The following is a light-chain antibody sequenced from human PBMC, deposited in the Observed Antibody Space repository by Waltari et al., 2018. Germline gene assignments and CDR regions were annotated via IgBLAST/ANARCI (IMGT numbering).Light chain of an antibody. Sequence: EIVLTQSPGTLSLSPGERATLSCRASQSVSSSYLAWYQQKPGQAPRLLIYGASSRATGIPDRVSVSGSGTDFTLTISRLEPEDFAVYYCQQYGSSPRTFGQGTKVEIK. CDR2: GAS. CDR1: QSVSSSY. CDR3: QQYGSSPRT. V-gene: IGKV3-20*01. J-gene: IGKJ1*01.